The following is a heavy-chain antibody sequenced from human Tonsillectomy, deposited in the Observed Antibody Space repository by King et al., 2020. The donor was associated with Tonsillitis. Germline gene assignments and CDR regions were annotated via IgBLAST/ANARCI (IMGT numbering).Heavy chain of an antibody. CDR2: TDNDGSDT. CDR3: ARGLIGPDF. D-gene: IGHD2-8*01. Sequence: VQLVESGGGLVQPGGSLRLSCVASGFTLSGYWMHWVRQVPGKGLVWVSRTDNDGSDTVYADSVQGRFTFSRDNAKNTIYLQMNSLRAEDTAVYYCARGLIGPDFWGQGTLVTVSS. CDR1: GFTLSGYW. J-gene: IGHJ4*02. V-gene: IGHV3-74*01.